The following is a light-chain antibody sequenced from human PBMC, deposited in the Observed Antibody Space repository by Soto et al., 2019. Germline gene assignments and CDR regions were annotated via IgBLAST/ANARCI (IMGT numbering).Light chain of an antibody. CDR1: QSVSSN. CDR2: GAS. Sequence: EIVMTQSPATLSVSPGERATLSCRASQSVSSNLAWYQQKPGQAPRLLIYGASTRATGIPARFSGSRSGTEFTLTISSLQSEDFADYYCQQYNNWPYTFGPGTKLEIK. V-gene: IGKV3-15*01. CDR3: QQYNNWPYT. J-gene: IGKJ2*01.